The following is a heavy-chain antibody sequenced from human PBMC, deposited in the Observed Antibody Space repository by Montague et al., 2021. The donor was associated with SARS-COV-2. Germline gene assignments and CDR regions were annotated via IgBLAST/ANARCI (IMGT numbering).Heavy chain of an antibody. D-gene: IGHD2-2*02. CDR2: INHSGSA. CDR3: ARLGEGVVPAPILGIGPFYSYFYMDV. CDR1: GGSFSGHY. V-gene: IGHV4-34*01. Sequence: SETLSLTCAVYGGSFSGHYWNWIRQPPGKGLEWIGEINHSGSANYNLSLKRRVTISVDTSKNQFSLKLNSVTAADTAVYYCARLGEGVVPAPILGIGPFYSYFYMDVWGKGATVTVSS. J-gene: IGHJ6*03.